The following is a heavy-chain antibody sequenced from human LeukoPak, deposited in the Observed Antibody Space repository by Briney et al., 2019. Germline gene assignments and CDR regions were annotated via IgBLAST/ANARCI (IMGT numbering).Heavy chain of an antibody. CDR3: ARMSYDGEGY. V-gene: IGHV1-18*01. CDR2: ISAFTGNT. CDR1: GYTFTSYG. J-gene: IGHJ4*02. Sequence: ASVKVSCKASGYTFTSYGISWVRQAPGQGLEYMGWISAFTGNTNYAQKFQGRVAMTMDTSTSPVEMELRSLKYDDTAVYFCARMSYDGEGYWGQGPRVTVSS. D-gene: IGHD3-10*01.